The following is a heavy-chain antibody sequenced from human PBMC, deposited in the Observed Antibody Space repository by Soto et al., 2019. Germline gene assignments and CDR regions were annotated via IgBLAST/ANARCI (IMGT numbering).Heavy chain of an antibody. CDR3: VKYTVTEDLGES. Sequence: EVQLLESGGDVVRSGGSLRLSCAASGFTFSSYAMGWIRQAPGKGLEWVAGVSRAGTYTFYADSVRGRFSISRDNSRDTVDLYMNALRGDDTAVYFCVKYTVTEDLGESWGQGTLVSVSS. J-gene: IGHJ5*02. CDR2: VSRAGTYT. CDR1: GFTFSSYA. V-gene: IGHV3-23*01. D-gene: IGHD3-16*01.